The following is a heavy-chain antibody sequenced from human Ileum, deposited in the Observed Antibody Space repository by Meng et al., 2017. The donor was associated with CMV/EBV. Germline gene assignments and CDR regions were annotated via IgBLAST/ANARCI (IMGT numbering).Heavy chain of an antibody. Sequence: ASVKVSCKASGYIFTSHFMHWVRQAPGQGPEWMGVIHPRGDHRYYAQKFQGRVTMTRDTSTSTDYMEVTSLRSEDTAVYYCVRDPDRDHGGSGRCLDFWGQGTLVTVSS. V-gene: IGHV1-46*01. J-gene: IGHJ4*02. CDR1: GYIFTSHF. CDR2: IHPRGDHR. CDR3: VRDPDRDHGGSGRCLDF. D-gene: IGHD3-10*01.